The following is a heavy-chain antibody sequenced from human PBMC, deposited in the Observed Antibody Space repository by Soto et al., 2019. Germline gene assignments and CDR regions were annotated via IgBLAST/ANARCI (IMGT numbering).Heavy chain of an antibody. Sequence: PSETLSLTCTVSGGSISSSSYYWGWIRQPPGKGLEWIGSIYYSGSTYYNPSLKSRVTISVDTSKNQFSLKLSSVTAADTAVYYCARLPGDYWKSFDYWGQGTLVTVSS. V-gene: IGHV4-39*01. CDR3: ARLPGDYWKSFDY. CDR2: IYYSGST. CDR1: GGSISSSSYY. J-gene: IGHJ4*02. D-gene: IGHD4-17*01.